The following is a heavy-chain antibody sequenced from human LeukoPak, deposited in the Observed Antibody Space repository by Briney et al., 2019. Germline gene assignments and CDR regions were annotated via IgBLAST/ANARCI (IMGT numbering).Heavy chain of an antibody. J-gene: IGHJ4*02. CDR2: IYHSGST. Sequence: SETLSLTCAVSGGSISSSNWWSWVRQPPGKGLEWIGEIYHSGSTNYNPSLKSRVTISVDKSKNQFSLKLSSVTAADTAVYYCARDTGIAAAGSSFDYWGQGTLVTLSS. V-gene: IGHV4-4*02. CDR1: GGSISSSNW. CDR3: ARDTGIAAAGSSFDY. D-gene: IGHD6-13*01.